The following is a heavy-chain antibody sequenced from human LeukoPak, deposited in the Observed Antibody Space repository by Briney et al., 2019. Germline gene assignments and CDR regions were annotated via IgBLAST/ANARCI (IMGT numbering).Heavy chain of an antibody. V-gene: IGHV4-59*01. D-gene: IGHD3-22*01. CDR1: GXSISSYY. Sequence: SSETLSLTCTVSGXSISSYYGSWIRQPPGKGLEWIGNIYDSGSTNYNPSLKSRVTISVDTSKNQCSLKLSSVTAADTAVYYCARQSISGSSLSYFDYWGQGTLVNVSS. J-gene: IGHJ4*02. CDR2: IYDSGST. CDR3: ARQSISGSSLSYFDY.